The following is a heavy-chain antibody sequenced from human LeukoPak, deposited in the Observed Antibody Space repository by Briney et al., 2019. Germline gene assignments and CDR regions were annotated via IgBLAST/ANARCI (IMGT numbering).Heavy chain of an antibody. CDR1: GFSFSSYA. Sequence: GGSLRLSCAASGFSFSSYAMHWVRQAPGKGLEWVSTTSAGGSSTYYADSVQGRFTISRDNSKNTLYLQMNCLRAEDTAAYYWAKWGYCSSSSCYYGWFEPWGQGTLVTVPS. CDR3: AKWGYCSSSSCYYGWFEP. J-gene: IGHJ5*02. D-gene: IGHD2-2*01. V-gene: IGHV3-23*01. CDR2: TSAGGSST.